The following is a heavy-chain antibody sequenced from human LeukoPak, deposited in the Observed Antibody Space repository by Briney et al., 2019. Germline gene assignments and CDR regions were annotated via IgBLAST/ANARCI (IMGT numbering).Heavy chain of an antibody. V-gene: IGHV4-59*11. CDR3: ARVVTYYYYMDV. J-gene: IGHJ6*03. CDR2: IYYSGST. D-gene: IGHD1-26*01. CDR1: GGSISSHY. Sequence: SETLSLTCTVSGGSISSHYWSWIRQPPGKGLEWIGYIYYSGSTDYNPSLKSRVTISVDTSKNQFSLKLSSVTAADTAVYYCARVVTYYYYMDVWGKGTTVTVSS.